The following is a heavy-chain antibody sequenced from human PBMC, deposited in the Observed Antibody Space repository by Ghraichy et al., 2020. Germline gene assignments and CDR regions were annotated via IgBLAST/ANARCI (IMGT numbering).Heavy chain of an antibody. CDR3: AKMGFVAIGWDQKDAFDI. Sequence: SETLSLTCSVSDISISGPYWSWIRQPPGRGLEWIGDIYGSGSTNYNPSLKSRVTMSIDTSKNQFSLKLNSMTAADTAVYYCAKMGFVAIGWDQKDAFDIWGQGTMVTVSS. V-gene: IGHV4-59*11. J-gene: IGHJ3*02. D-gene: IGHD2-21*01. CDR2: IYGSGST. CDR1: DISISGPY.